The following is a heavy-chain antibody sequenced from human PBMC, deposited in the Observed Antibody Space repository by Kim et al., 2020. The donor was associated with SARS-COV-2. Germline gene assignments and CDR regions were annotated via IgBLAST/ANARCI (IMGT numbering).Heavy chain of an antibody. CDR1: GGSISSYY. J-gene: IGHJ4*02. CDR3: ARGTVTTLRSFHY. Sequence: SETLSLTCTVSGGSISSYYWSWIRQPPGKGLEWIGYIYYSGDTNYNPSLKSRVAMSVDTSKNQFSLKLSSVTAADTAVYYCARGTVTTLRSFHYWGQGTLVTVSS. D-gene: IGHD4-4*01. V-gene: IGHV4-59*13. CDR2: IYYSGDT.